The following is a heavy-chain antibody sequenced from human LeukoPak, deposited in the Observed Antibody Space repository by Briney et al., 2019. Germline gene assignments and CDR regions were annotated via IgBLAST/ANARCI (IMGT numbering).Heavy chain of an antibody. V-gene: IGHV3-48*01. CDR2: VGISSGNT. J-gene: IGHJ3*02. CDR1: GFTFSDYS. Sequence: GGSLRLSCAASGFTFSDYSMNWVRQAPGKGLEWISYVGISSGNTKYADSVKGRFTISGDKAKNSLYPQMNSLRAEDTAVYYCAKDISSWYGDDAFDIWGQGTMVTVSS. D-gene: IGHD6-13*01. CDR3: AKDISSWYGDDAFDI.